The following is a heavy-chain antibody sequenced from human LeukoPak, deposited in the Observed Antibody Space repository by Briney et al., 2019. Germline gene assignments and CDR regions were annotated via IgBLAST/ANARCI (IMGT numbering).Heavy chain of an antibody. CDR1: GGSISSGNYY. D-gene: IGHD5-12*01. Sequence: PSETLSLTCTVSGGSISSGNYYWTWLRQPAGTGLEWIGRIYTSGGTSGTTYYNPSLKSRVTISVDTSKNQFSLKLSSVTAADTAVYYCARASIVATIKSYYYYYMDVWGKGTTVTVSS. V-gene: IGHV4-61*02. J-gene: IGHJ6*03. CDR3: ARASIVATIKSYYYYYMDV. CDR2: IYTSGGTSGTT.